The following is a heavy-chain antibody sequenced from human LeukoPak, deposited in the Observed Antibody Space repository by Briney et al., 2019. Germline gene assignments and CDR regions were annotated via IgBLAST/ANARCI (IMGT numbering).Heavy chain of an antibody. J-gene: IGHJ4*02. CDR2: ISSSSSYL. CDR1: GFTFSSYS. D-gene: IGHD4-23*01. CDR3: ARAVGYGGNSAAD. Sequence: PGGSLRLSCAASGFTFSSYSMNWVRQAPGKGLEWLSSISSSSSYLYYADSVKGRFTISRDNAKNSLYLQMNSLRAEDTAVYYCARAVGYGGNSAADGGQGTLVTVSS. V-gene: IGHV3-21*01.